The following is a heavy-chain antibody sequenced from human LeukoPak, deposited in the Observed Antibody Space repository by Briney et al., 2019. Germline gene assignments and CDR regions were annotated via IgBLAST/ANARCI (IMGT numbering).Heavy chain of an antibody. Sequence: SETLSLTCAVYGGSFSGYYWSWIRQPPGKGLEWIGEINHSGSTNYNPSLKSRVTISVDTSKNQFSLKLSSVTAADTAVYYCASSPRCSSGSCYRFQAWFDPWGQGTLVTVSS. CDR2: INHSGST. D-gene: IGHD2-15*01. V-gene: IGHV4-34*01. CDR3: ASSPRCSSGSCYRFQAWFDP. J-gene: IGHJ5*02. CDR1: GGSFSGYY.